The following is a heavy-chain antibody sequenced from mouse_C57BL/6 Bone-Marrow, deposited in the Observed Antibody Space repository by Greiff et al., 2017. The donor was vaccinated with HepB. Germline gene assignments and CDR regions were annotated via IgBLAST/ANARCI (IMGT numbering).Heavy chain of an antibody. V-gene: IGHV1-82*01. CDR2: IYPGDGDT. CDR3: ARLGPFCY. Sequence: VKLMESGPELVKPGASVKISCKASGYAFSSSWVKWVKQRPGKGLEWIGRIYPGDGDTNYNGKFKGKATLTADKSSSTAYMQLSSLTSEDSAVYFCARLGPFCYWGQGTLVTVSA. J-gene: IGHJ3*01. CDR1: GYAFSSSW.